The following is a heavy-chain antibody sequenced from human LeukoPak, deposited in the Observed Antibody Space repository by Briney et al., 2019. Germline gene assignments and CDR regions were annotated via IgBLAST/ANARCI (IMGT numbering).Heavy chain of an antibody. CDR1: GFTFISYA. Sequence: TGWSLRLSCAAAGFTFISYAMSWVCQAPGKGLEWVSAISGSGGSTYYADSVKGRFTISRDNSKNTLYLQMNSLRAEDTAVYYCAKVYGGNSSGYWGQGTLVTVSS. CDR2: ISGSGGST. CDR3: AKVYGGNSSGY. V-gene: IGHV3-23*01. D-gene: IGHD4-23*01. J-gene: IGHJ4*02.